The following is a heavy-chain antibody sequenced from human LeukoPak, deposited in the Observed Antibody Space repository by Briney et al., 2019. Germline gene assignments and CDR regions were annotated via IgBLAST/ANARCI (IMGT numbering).Heavy chain of an antibody. Sequence: GGSLRLSCAASGFTFSSYAMHWVRQAPGKGLEWVALMSFDGSNKNYADSVKGRFTISRDNSKRTLYLQMNSLRDEDTAVYYCARDHGYGSVGGAFDMWGQGTMVTVSS. CDR1: GFTFSSYA. V-gene: IGHV3-30-3*01. D-gene: IGHD3-10*01. CDR2: MSFDGSNK. CDR3: ARDHGYGSVGGAFDM. J-gene: IGHJ3*02.